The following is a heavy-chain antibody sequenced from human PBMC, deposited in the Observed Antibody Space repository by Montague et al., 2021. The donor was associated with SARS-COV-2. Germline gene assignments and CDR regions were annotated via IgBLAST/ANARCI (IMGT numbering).Heavy chain of an antibody. V-gene: IGHV3-74*01. D-gene: IGHD3-22*01. CDR3: ARDRVVGVTTNTLDI. CDR2: INSDGRKL. J-gene: IGHJ3*02. Sequence: SLRLSCAASGFTLSSHWTHWVRQAPGEGLVWVSRINSDGRKLGYADSVKGRFTISRDNAQNTLYLQMNSLRAEDTAVYYCARDRVVGVTTNTLDIWGQGTMVTVSS. CDR1: GFTLSSHW.